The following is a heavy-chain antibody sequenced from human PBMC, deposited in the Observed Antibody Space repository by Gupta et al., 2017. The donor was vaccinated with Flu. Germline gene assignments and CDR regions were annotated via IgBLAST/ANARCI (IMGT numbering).Heavy chain of an antibody. D-gene: IGHD3-22*01. CDR2: VSSDGSNQ. V-gene: IGHV3-30*18. CDR3: AKDRWSFSSGFIFDH. J-gene: IGHJ4*02. CDR1: GFSFTSYA. Sequence: QVQLVESGGGVVQPGTSLRLSCAASGFSFTSYAVQWVRQAPGKGLEWVGLVSSDGSNQYYADFVKGRVSISRDNSKNTVYRQMNGLRPDDTALYYCAKDRWSFSSGFIFDHWGQGARVTVSS.